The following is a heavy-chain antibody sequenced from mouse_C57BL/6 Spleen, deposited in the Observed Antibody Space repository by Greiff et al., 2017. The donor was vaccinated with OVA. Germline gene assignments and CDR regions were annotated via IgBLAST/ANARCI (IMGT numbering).Heavy chain of an antibody. D-gene: IGHD2-3*01. CDR2: INPYNGDT. V-gene: IGHV1-20*01. Sequence: VQLQQSGPELVKPGDSVKISCKASGYSFTGYFMNWVMQSHGKSLEWIGRINPYNGDTFYNQKFKGKATLTVDKSSSTAHMELRSLTSEDSAVYYCARAGLLHYFDYWGQGTTLTVSS. CDR3: ARAGLLHYFDY. CDR1: GYSFTGYF. J-gene: IGHJ2*01.